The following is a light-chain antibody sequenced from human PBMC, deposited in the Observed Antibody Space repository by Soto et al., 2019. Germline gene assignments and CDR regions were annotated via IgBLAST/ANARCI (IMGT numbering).Light chain of an antibody. CDR2: GNT. CDR3: QSFDSRQSGSL. J-gene: IGLJ2*01. V-gene: IGLV1-40*01. Sequence: QSVLTQPPSVSGAPGQRVTISCTGSSSNIGAGFDVHWYQQLPGTAPKLLIYGNTNRPSGVPDRISGSKSGTSASLAITGLQAEDEADYYCQSFDSRQSGSLFGGGTQLTVL. CDR1: SSNIGAGFD.